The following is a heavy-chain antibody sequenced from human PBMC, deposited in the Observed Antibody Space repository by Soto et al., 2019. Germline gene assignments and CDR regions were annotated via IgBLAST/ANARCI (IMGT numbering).Heavy chain of an antibody. CDR3: AREWYSGSYFIDY. Sequence: SETLSLTCTVSGGSISSGGYYWSWIRQHPGKGLEWIGYIYYSGSTYYNPSLKSRVTISVDTSKNQFSLKLSSVTAADTAVYYCAREWYSGSYFIDYRSQGTLVTVSS. V-gene: IGHV4-31*03. J-gene: IGHJ4*02. D-gene: IGHD1-26*01. CDR2: IYYSGST. CDR1: GGSISSGGYY.